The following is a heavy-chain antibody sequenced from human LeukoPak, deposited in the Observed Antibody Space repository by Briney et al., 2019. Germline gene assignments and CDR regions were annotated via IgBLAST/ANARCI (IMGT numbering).Heavy chain of an antibody. V-gene: IGHV1-8*01. D-gene: IGHD5-24*01. Sequence: PGASVTVSCKASGYTFTSYDINWVRQAPGQGLEGMGWMNPNSGKTDYEQKFQGRLTMTRNTSIRTAYMELSSLRSEDTAVYYCAFEMATSPFDYWGQGTLVTVSS. J-gene: IGHJ4*02. CDR1: GYTFTSYD. CDR3: AFEMATSPFDY. CDR2: MNPNSGKT.